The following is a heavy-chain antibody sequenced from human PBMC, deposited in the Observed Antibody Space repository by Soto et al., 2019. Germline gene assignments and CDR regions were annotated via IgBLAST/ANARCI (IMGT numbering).Heavy chain of an antibody. CDR3: ARDSASSGVIM. CDR1: GGSISSSNW. Sequence: QVQLQESGPGLVKPSGTLSLTCAVTGGSISSSNWWTWVRQPPGEGLEWVGEISRSGTTNYKPSLKSRVSISVDKSRNEFSLNLGSVTAADTAMYYCARDSASSGVIMWGQGTMVTVSS. J-gene: IGHJ3*02. V-gene: IGHV4-4*02. CDR2: ISRSGTT. D-gene: IGHD6-19*01.